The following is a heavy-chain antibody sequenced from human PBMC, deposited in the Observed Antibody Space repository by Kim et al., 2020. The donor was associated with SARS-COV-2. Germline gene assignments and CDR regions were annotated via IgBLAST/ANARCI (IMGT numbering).Heavy chain of an antibody. CDR1: GFTFSNYG. CDR2: ISVYGNNK. D-gene: IGHD2-2*01. CDR3: SKYCSTSCPSSVHSDWFDP. J-gene: IGHJ5*02. V-gene: IGHV3-30*18. Sequence: GGSLRLSCAASGFTFSNYGMHWVRQAPGKGLEWVSVISVYGNNKYYADSVKGRFTISRDNSKNTLYLQMNSLRTEDTAVYYCSKYCSTSCPSSVHSDWFDPWGQGNLVTVSS.